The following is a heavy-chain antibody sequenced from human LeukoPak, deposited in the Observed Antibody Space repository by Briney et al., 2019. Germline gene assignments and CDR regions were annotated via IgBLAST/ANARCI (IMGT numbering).Heavy chain of an antibody. D-gene: IGHD3-22*01. CDR2: IYYSGST. CDR3: ARDEDSSGYSDY. J-gene: IGHJ4*02. V-gene: IGHV4-59*01. CDR1: GGSISSYY. Sequence: PSETLSLTCTVSGGSISSYYWSWIRQPPGKGLEWIGYIYYSGSTNYNPSLKSRVTIPVDTSKNQFSLKLSSVTAAGTAVYYCARDEDSSGYSDYWGQGTLVTVSS.